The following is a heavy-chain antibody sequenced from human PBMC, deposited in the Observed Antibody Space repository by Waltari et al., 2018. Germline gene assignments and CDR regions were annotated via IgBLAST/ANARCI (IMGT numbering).Heavy chain of an antibody. CDR1: GFTFSAYR. V-gene: IGHV3-74*01. Sequence: EVQLVESGGGLVQPGGSLRLSCAASGFTFSAYRMHWARQAPGKGLVWGSFINAVGRATLYADSVKGRFTMSRDNAKDTLYLQMNSLRGEDTAVYYCAIQISGVVFWGQGTLVTVSS. CDR2: INAVGRAT. CDR3: AIQISGVVF. J-gene: IGHJ4*02. D-gene: IGHD3-3*01.